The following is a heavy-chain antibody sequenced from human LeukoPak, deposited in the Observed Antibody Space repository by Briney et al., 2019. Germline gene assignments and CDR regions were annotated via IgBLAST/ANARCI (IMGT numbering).Heavy chain of an antibody. V-gene: IGHV3-13*04. J-gene: IGHJ4*02. CDR1: GFTFSTYD. Sequence: GGSLRLSCAASGFTFSTYDMHWVRHATGKGLEWVSTIGTAGDTYYPGSVKGRFTISRENAKNSLYLQMNSLRAGDTAVYYCARDGGDCGSTACYDRLDYGGQGTLVTVSS. D-gene: IGHD2-2*01. CDR3: ARDGGDCGSTACYDRLDY. CDR2: IGTAGDT.